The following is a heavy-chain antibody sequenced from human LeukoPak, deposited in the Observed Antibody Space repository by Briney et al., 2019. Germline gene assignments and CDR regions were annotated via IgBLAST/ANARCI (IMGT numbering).Heavy chain of an antibody. CDR1: GFTFSSYE. Sequence: QSGGSLRLSSAVSGFTFSSYEMNWVRQAPGKGLEWVSYISSSGRTIYYADSVKGRFTISRDNAKNSLYLQMNSLRAEDTAVYYCARDLGTSYYYYYYYGMDVWGQGTTVTVSS. D-gene: IGHD2-2*01. CDR3: ARDLGTSYYYYYYYGMDV. V-gene: IGHV3-48*03. CDR2: ISSSGRTI. J-gene: IGHJ6*02.